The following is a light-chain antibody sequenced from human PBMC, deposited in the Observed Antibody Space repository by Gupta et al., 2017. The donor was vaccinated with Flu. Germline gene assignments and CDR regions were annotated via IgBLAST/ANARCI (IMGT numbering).Light chain of an antibody. J-gene: IGKJ2*01. CDR2: AAS. CDR3: QQRYSNPRMYP. CDR1: QSISSY. Sequence: DIQMTQSPSSLSASVGDRVTITCRASQSISSYLNWYQQKPGKAPKLLIYAASSLQRGVPSRFSGSGAGTDFTLTIRSLQPEDFATYYCQQRYSNPRMYPFGQGTKLEIK. V-gene: IGKV1-39*01.